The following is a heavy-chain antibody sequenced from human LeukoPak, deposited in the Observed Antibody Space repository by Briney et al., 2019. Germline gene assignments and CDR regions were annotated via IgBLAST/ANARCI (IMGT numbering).Heavy chain of an antibody. CDR2: TRNKANSYTT. CDR1: GFTFSDHY. D-gene: IGHD1-26*01. CDR3: VTWYSNTNY. V-gene: IGHV3-72*01. Sequence: GGSLRLSCAASGFTFSDHYMDWVRQAPGKGLEWVGRTRNKANSYTTEYAASVKGRFTISRDDSKNSLYLQMNNLRAEDTAVYYCVTWYSNTNYWGQGALVTVSS. J-gene: IGHJ4*02.